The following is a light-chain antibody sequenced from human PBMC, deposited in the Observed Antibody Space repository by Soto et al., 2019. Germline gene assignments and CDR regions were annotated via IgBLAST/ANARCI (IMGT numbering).Light chain of an antibody. Sequence: DIQMTQSPSTLSASVGDTVTITCRASQSVSTWLAWYQQTPGKAPKLLMYDASTLESGAPARFSGSGSGTEFTLTISSLQPEDFVTYHCQEYKTWTFGQGTKVDIK. CDR3: QEYKTWT. CDR2: DAS. V-gene: IGKV1-5*01. J-gene: IGKJ1*01. CDR1: QSVSTW.